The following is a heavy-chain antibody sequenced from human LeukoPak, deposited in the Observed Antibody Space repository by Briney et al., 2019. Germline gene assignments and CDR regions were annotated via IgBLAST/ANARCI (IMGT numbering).Heavy chain of an antibody. CDR1: GGSFSGYY. CDR3: ARGPGSVDYYDSSGYLDY. Sequence: SETLSLTCAVYGGSFSGYYWSWIRQPPGKGLEWIGEINHSGSTNYNPSLKSRVTISVDTSKNQFTLKLSSVTAADTAVYYCARGPGSVDYYDSSGYLDYWGQGTLVTVSS. V-gene: IGHV4-34*01. J-gene: IGHJ4*02. D-gene: IGHD3-22*01. CDR2: INHSGST.